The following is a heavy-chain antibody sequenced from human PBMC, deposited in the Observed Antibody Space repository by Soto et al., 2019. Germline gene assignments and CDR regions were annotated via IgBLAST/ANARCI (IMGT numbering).Heavy chain of an antibody. Sequence: EVQLLESGGNLVQPGGPLRLSCAASGFTFSNYAMSWVRRAPGRGLEWVSGISGSAGSTYYADSVRGRFTISRDNSKNTLYLQMNSLRAEDTAVYYCAKHSRETTTCCGEGWGQGTLVAVSS. D-gene: IGHD2-2*01. CDR3: AKHSRETTTCCGEG. V-gene: IGHV3-23*01. CDR2: ISGSAGST. CDR1: GFTFSNYA. J-gene: IGHJ4*02.